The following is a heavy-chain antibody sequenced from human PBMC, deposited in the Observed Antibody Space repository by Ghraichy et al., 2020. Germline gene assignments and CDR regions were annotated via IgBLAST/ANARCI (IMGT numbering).Heavy chain of an antibody. V-gene: IGHV4-39*01. D-gene: IGHD6-13*01. CDR1: GGSISRSSYY. CDR2: IYYSGST. J-gene: IGHJ4*02. Sequence: SETLSLTCTVSGGSISRSSYYWGWIRQPPGKGLEWIGSIYYSGSTFRNPPLKSRVTISVDTSKNQFSLRLTSVTAADTAVYYCARHAANSSWYSYSFDSWGQGTLVTVSS. CDR3: ARHAANSSWYSYSFDS.